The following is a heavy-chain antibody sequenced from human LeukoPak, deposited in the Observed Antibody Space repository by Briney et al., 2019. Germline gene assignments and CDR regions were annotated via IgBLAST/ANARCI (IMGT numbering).Heavy chain of an antibody. J-gene: IGHJ4*02. Sequence: GGSLRLSCAASGFTVSSNYMSWVRQAPGKGLEWVSVIYSGGSTYYADSVKGRFTISRDNSKNTLYLQMNSLRAEDTAVYYCAREHYDSSGYYYHGFDYWGQGTLVTVSS. D-gene: IGHD3-22*01. CDR3: AREHYDSSGYYYHGFDY. V-gene: IGHV3-53*01. CDR1: GFTVSSNY. CDR2: IYSGGST.